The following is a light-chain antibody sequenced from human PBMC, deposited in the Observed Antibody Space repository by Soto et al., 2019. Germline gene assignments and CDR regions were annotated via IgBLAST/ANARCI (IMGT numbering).Light chain of an antibody. CDR1: QGISSA. CDR3: QQFNSYPLIT. Sequence: AIQLTQSPSSLSAYVGDRVTITCRASQGISSALAWYQQKPGKAPKLLIYDASSLESGVPSRFSGSGSGTDFTLTISSLQPEDFATYYCQQFNSYPLITFGQGTRLEIK. CDR2: DAS. J-gene: IGKJ5*01. V-gene: IGKV1-13*02.